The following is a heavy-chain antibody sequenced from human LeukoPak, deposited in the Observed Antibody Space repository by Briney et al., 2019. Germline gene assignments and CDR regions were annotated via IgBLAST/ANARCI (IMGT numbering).Heavy chain of an antibody. J-gene: IGHJ4*02. CDR3: ARDVRGYRRPLEY. Sequence: GGSLRLSCATSGFIFYNFAMNWVRQSPRKGLEWVSGIGGGGDVTYVADSVKGRFTISRDNSMDTLYLQMNNLRADDTALYYCARDVRGYRRPLEYWGQGTLVTVSS. CDR2: IGGGGDVT. V-gene: IGHV3-23*01. D-gene: IGHD5-18*01. CDR1: GFIFYNFA.